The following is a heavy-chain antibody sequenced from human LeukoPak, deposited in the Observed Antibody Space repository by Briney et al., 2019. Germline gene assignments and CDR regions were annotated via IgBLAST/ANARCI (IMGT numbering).Heavy chain of an antibody. CDR3: ARSGSLSSSWYGGGVYGY. CDR2: ISSSGSTI. J-gene: IGHJ4*02. Sequence: PGGSLRLSCAASGFTFSDYYMSWIRQAPGKGLEWVSYISSSGSTIYYADSVKGRFTISRDNAKNSLYLQMNSLRAEDTAVYYWARSGSLSSSWYGGGVYGYWGQGTLVTVSS. D-gene: IGHD6-13*01. V-gene: IGHV3-11*04. CDR1: GFTFSDYY.